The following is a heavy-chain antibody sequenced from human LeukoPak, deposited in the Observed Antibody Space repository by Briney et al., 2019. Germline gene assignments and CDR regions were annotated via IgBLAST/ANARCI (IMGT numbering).Heavy chain of an antibody. CDR2: ISGGSGGTT. Sequence: GGSLRLSCAASGLTFSSYGMTWVRQAPGKGLEWVSVISGGSGGTTYYADSVKGRFTISRDNSKNTLHLQMNSLRAEDTALYYCAKGYYGSGTYFYGAFDIWGQGTMVTVSS. J-gene: IGHJ3*02. CDR3: AKGYYGSGTYFYGAFDI. D-gene: IGHD3-10*01. CDR1: GLTFSSYG. V-gene: IGHV3-23*01.